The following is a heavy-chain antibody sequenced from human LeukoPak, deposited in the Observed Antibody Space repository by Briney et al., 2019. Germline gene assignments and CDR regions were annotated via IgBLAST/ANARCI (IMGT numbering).Heavy chain of an antibody. CDR1: GFTFSNYG. V-gene: IGHV3-30*02. Sequence: GGSLRLSCAASGFTFSNYGMHWVRQAPDKGLEWVAFLQKDGSDMHYADSVEGRFTISRDNSKNTLYLQMNSLRAEDTAVYYCAKDRSSSPLDSIDYWGQGTLVTVSS. CDR3: AKDRSSSPLDSIDY. D-gene: IGHD6-6*01. J-gene: IGHJ4*02. CDR2: LQKDGSDM.